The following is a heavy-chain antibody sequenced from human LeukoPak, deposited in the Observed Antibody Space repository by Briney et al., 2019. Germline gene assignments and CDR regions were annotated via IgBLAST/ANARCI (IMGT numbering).Heavy chain of an antibody. CDR1: GFTFSSYG. Sequence: GGSLRLSCAASGFTFSSYGTHWVRQAPGKGREWVAFIRYDGSEKYYADSVKGRFTISRDNSKNTLYLQMNRLRVEDTAVYYCAAKDFWSGPASDYWGQGTLVTVSS. CDR2: IRYDGSEK. CDR3: AAKDFWSGPASDY. J-gene: IGHJ4*02. D-gene: IGHD3-3*01. V-gene: IGHV3-30*02.